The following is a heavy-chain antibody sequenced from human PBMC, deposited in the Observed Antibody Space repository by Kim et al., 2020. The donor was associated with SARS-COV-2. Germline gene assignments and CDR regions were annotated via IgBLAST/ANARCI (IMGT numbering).Heavy chain of an antibody. CDR3: ARGGVRGYARRGLLCY. CDR2: ISYDGSNK. D-gene: IGHD5-12*01. J-gene: IGHJ4*02. Sequence: GGSLRLSCAASGFTFSSYAMHWVRQAPGKGLEWVAVISYDGSNKYYADSVKGLFTISRDNSKNTLYLQMNSLRAEDTAVYYCARGGVRGYARRGLLCYWGQGTLVTVSS. V-gene: IGHV3-30*04. CDR1: GFTFSSYA.